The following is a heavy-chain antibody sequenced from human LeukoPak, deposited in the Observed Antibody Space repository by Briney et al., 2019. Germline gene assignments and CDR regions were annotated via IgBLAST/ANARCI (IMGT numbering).Heavy chain of an antibody. D-gene: IGHD5-12*01. Sequence: PGGSLRLSCVASGFTFDDYGMSWVRQAPGKGLEWVSGINWNGGSTAYADSVKGRFTISRDNSKNTLYLQMNSLRAEDTAVYYCAKDYSDYDTYYYYYMDVWGKGTTVTVSS. CDR1: GFTFDDYG. J-gene: IGHJ6*03. V-gene: IGHV3-20*04. CDR2: INWNGGST. CDR3: AKDYSDYDTYYYYYMDV.